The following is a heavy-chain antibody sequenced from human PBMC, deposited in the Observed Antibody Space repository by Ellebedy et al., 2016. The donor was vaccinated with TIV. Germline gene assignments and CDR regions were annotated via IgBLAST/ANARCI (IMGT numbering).Heavy chain of an antibody. J-gene: IGHJ6*02. CDR2: INAGNGNT. Sequence: ASVKVSXXASGYTFTSYAMHWVRQAPGQRLEWMGWINAGNGNTKYSQKFQGRVTITRDTSASTAYMELSSLRSEDTAVYYCARRGFGYYYYGMDVWGQGTTVTVSS. CDR1: GYTFTSYA. CDR3: ARRGFGYYYYGMDV. V-gene: IGHV1-3*01. D-gene: IGHD2-15*01.